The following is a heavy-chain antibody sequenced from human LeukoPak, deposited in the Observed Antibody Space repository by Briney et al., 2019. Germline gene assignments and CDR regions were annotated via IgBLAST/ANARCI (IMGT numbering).Heavy chain of an antibody. CDR2: ISYDGSNK. CDR3: AVAYSSSWYHCDY. D-gene: IGHD6-13*01. CDR1: GFTFSSYG. J-gene: IGHJ4*02. V-gene: IGHV3-30*03. Sequence: GGSLRLSCAASGFTFSSYGMHWVRQAPGKGLEWVAVISYDGSNKYYADSVKGRFTISRDNSKNTLYPQMNSLRAEDTAVYYCAVAYSSSWYHCDYWGQGTLVTVSS.